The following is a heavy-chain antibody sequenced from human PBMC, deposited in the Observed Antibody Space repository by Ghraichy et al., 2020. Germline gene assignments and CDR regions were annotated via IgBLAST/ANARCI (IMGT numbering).Heavy chain of an antibody. D-gene: IGHD6-19*01. CDR3: ARQLGVLTGWLRRDYFDS. CDR1: GFMFERYW. CDR2: IKPDGSEK. Sequence: GGSLRLSCAASGFMFERYWMSWVRQAPGKGLEWVASIKPDGSEKYYVDSVRGRIIISRDNAKNSFYLQMNRLGVEDTAVYFCARQLGVLTGWLRRDYFDSWGQGTLITVAS. J-gene: IGHJ4*02. V-gene: IGHV3-7*03.